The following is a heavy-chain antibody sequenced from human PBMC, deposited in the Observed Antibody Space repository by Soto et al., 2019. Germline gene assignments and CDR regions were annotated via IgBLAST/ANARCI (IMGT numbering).Heavy chain of an antibody. Sequence: ASETLSLTCAVAGYSITSGYHWGWIRQPPRKGLEWIGTISHSGTTYYNPSLKSRVTISIDTSKNQLSLKLTSVTAADTALYYCTRVYCSTTSCFINGMDFWGQGTMVTVSS. J-gene: IGHJ6*02. CDR3: TRVYCSTTSCFINGMDF. V-gene: IGHV4-38-2*01. CDR2: ISHSGTT. CDR1: GYSITSGYH. D-gene: IGHD2-2*01.